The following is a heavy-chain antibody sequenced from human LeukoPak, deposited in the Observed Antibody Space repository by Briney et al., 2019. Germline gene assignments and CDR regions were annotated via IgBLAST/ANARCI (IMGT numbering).Heavy chain of an antibody. V-gene: IGHV3-53*01. D-gene: IGHD6-13*01. CDR2: IYSGGST. Sequence: GGSLRLSCAASGFTVSSNYMSWVRQAPGKGLEWVSVIYSGGSTYYADSVKGRFTISRDNSKNTLYLQMNSLRAEDTAVYYCAKAVAKAAALGNFNYWGQGTLVTVSS. J-gene: IGHJ4*02. CDR3: AKAVAKAAALGNFNY. CDR1: GFTVSSNY.